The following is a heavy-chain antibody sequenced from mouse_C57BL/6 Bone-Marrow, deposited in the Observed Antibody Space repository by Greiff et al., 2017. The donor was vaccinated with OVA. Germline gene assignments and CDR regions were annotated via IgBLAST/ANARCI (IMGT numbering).Heavy chain of an antibody. Sequence: VQLQQPGAELVKPGASVKLSCKASGYTFTSYWMPWVQQRPGQGLEWIGMIHPNSGSTNYNEKFKSKATLTVDKSSSTAYMQLSSLTSEDSAVYDCARDDWDPSWFAYWGQGTLVTVSA. CDR3: ARDDWDPSWFAY. J-gene: IGHJ3*01. D-gene: IGHD4-1*01. CDR2: IHPNSGST. CDR1: GYTFTSYW. V-gene: IGHV1-64*01.